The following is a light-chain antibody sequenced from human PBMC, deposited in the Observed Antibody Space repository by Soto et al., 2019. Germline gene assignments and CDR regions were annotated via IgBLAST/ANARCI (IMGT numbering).Light chain of an antibody. V-gene: IGKV1-39*01. CDR1: QSISFY. CDR2: AAS. CDR3: QQTYDTTIT. J-gene: IGKJ5*01. Sequence: DIQLSQSPASLSASVGDRVSITCRASQSISFYLNWYQQKPGKAHKVLIYAASNLHSGVPPRFSGSGVGTYFTLTINGLQPEDFTAYYCQQTYDTTITFGQATRLEIK.